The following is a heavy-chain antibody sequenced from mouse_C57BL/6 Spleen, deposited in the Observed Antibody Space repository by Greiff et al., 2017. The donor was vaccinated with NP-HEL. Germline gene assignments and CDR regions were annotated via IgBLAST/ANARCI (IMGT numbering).Heavy chain of an antibody. CDR2: ISSGGSYT. CDR1: GFTFSSYG. J-gene: IGHJ3*01. D-gene: IGHD2-4*01. Sequence: EVQGVESGGDLVKPGGSLKLSCAASGFTFSSYGMSWVRQTPDKRLEWVATISSGGSYTYYPDSVKGRFTISRDNAKNTLYLQMSSLKSEDTAMYYCARFYYDYDAFACWGQGTLVTVSA. V-gene: IGHV5-6*01. CDR3: ARFYYDYDAFAC.